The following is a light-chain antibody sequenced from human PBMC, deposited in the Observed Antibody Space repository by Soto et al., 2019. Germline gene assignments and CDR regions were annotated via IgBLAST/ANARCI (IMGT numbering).Light chain of an antibody. Sequence: QSALTQPPSVSGSPGQSITISCTGTSSDVGSYNLVSWYQQHPGKAPKVIICEGSKRPSGVSNRFSGSKSGNTASLTISGLQAEDEADYYCCSYAGSTTLEVFGTGTKLTVL. CDR2: EGS. CDR3: CSYAGSTTLEV. CDR1: SSDVGSYNL. J-gene: IGLJ1*01. V-gene: IGLV2-23*01.